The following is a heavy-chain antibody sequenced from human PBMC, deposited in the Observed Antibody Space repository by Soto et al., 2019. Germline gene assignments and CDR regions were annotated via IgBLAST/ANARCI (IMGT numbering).Heavy chain of an antibody. J-gene: IGHJ4*02. D-gene: IGHD4-17*01. V-gene: IGHV4-4*02. CDR2: IYHSGST. CDR1: GGSIGSDNW. CDR3: ARSTVTEDC. Sequence: SETLPLTCAVSGGSIGSDNWWSWVRQPPGKGLEWIGEIYHSGSTNYNPSLKSRVTISIDKSKNQFSLELTSVTAADTAVYYCARSTVTEDCWGQGALVTVSS.